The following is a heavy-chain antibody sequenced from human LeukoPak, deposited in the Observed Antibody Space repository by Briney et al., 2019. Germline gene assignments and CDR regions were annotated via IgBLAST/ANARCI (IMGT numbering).Heavy chain of an antibody. J-gene: IGHJ3*02. Sequence: GRSLRLSCAASGFTFDDYAMHWVRQAPGKGLEWVSGISWNSGSIGYADSVKGRFTISRDNAKNSLYLQMNSLRAEDMALYYCAKDLCAMTTGCAFDIWGQGTMVTVSS. CDR3: AKDLCAMTTGCAFDI. CDR1: GFTFDDYA. V-gene: IGHV3-9*03. CDR2: ISWNSGSI. D-gene: IGHD4-17*01.